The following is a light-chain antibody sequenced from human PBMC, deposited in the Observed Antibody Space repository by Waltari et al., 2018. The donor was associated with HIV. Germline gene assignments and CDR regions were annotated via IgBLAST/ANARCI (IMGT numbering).Light chain of an antibody. J-gene: IGLJ3*02. CDR3: QSYDSSLSGSWV. CDR1: SPTIGAGYD. V-gene: IGLV1-40*01. Sequence: QSVLTQPPSVSGAPGQRVTISCTGSSPTIGAGYDVHWYQPLPGTAPKLLIYGNSNRPSGVPDRFSGSKSGTSASLAITGLQAEDEADYYCQSYDSSLSGSWVFGGGTKLTVL. CDR2: GNS.